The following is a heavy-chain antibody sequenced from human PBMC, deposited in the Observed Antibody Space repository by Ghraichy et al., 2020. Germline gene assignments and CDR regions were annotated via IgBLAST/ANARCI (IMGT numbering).Heavy chain of an antibody. V-gene: IGHV4-30-2*01. CDR3: ARGVTGEGGVFDY. D-gene: IGHD4-23*01. Sequence: LSLTCAVSGGSISNGDYSWSWIRPPPGKALEWIGYIYHGVSTHYKPSLKSRVSISIERSKNQFSLRLTSVTAADTAVYYCARGVTGEGGVFDYWGQGSLVTVSS. CDR2: IYHGVST. CDR1: GGSISNGDYS. J-gene: IGHJ4*02.